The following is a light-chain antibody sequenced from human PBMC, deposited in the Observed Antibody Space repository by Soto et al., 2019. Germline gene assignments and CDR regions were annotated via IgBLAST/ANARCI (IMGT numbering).Light chain of an antibody. CDR2: DND. V-gene: IGLV1-51*01. J-gene: IGLJ2*01. Sequence: QSVLTQPPSVSAAPGQTVTISCSGSNSNIGNNYVSWYQQLPGTAPKLLIYDNDKRPSGIPDRFSGSKSGTSATLGITGLQTGDEADYYCGTWDNSLSAVVFGGGTQLTVL. CDR1: NSNIGNNY. CDR3: GTWDNSLSAVV.